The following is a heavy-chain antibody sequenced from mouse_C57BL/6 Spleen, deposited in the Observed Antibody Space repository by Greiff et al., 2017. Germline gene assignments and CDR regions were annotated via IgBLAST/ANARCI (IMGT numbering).Heavy chain of an antibody. CDR3: ARSGWAFDY. D-gene: IGHD3-1*01. V-gene: IGHV1-82*01. CDR2: IYPGDGDT. J-gene: IGHJ2*01. Sequence: VHLVESGPELVKPGASVKISCKASGYAFSSSWMNWVKQRPGKGLEWIGRIYPGDGDTNYNGKFKGKATLTADKSSSTAYMQLSSLTSEDSAVYFCARSGWAFDYWGQGTTLTVSS. CDR1: GYAFSSSW.